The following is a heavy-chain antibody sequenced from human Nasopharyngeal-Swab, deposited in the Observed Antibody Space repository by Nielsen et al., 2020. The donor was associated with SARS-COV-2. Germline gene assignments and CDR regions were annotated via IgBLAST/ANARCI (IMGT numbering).Heavy chain of an antibody. CDR2: MNPNSGNT. CDR3: ARGRIVIGWFGVDYYYYMDV. V-gene: IGHV1-8*02. D-gene: IGHD3-10*01. Sequence: ASVKVSCKASGYTFTSYAMNWVRQAPGQGLEWMGWMNPNSGNTGYAQKFQGRVTMTRNTSISTAYMELSSLRSEDTAVYYCARGRIVIGWFGVDYYYYMDVWGKGTTVTVSS. J-gene: IGHJ6*03. CDR1: GYTFTSYA.